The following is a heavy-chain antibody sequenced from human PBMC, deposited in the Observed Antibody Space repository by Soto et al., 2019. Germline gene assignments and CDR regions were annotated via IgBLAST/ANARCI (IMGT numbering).Heavy chain of an antibody. CDR1: GFTFSSYA. J-gene: IGHJ6*02. D-gene: IGHD3-9*01. CDR2: ISYDGSNK. Sequence: GGSLRLSCAASGFTFSSYAMHWVRQAPGRGLEWVAVISYDGSNKYYADSVKGRFTISRDNSKNTLYLQMNSLRAEDTAVYYCGRDYRYFDWLGLDYYYYGMDVWGQGTTVTVS. CDR3: GRDYRYFDWLGLDYYYYGMDV. V-gene: IGHV3-30-3*01.